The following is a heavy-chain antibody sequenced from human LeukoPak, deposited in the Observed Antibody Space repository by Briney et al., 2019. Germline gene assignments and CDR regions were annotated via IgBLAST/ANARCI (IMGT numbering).Heavy chain of an antibody. V-gene: IGHV1-8*01. CDR3: AGQRSSNYYQYND. D-gene: IGHD3-10*01. CDR1: GYTFTSYD. J-gene: IGHJ4*02. CDR2: MNPNSGNT. Sequence: ASVKVSCKASGYTFTSYDINWVRRATGQGLEWMGWMNPNSGNTGYAQKFQGRVTMTRNTSISTAYMELSSLRSEDTAVYYCAGQRSSNYYQYNDWGQGTLVTVSS.